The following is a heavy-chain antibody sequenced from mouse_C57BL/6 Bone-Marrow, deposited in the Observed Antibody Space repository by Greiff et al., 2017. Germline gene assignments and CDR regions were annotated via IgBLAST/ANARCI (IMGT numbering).Heavy chain of an antibody. CDR1: GYAFSSSW. Sequence: VQVVESGPELVKPGASVQISCKASGYAFSSSWMNWVKQRPGKGLEWIGRIYPGDGDTNYNGKFKGKATLTADKSSSTAYMQLSSLTSEDSAVYFCAREGLGKAWFAYWGQGTLVTVSA. V-gene: IGHV1-82*01. CDR2: IYPGDGDT. J-gene: IGHJ3*01. D-gene: IGHD4-1*01. CDR3: AREGLGKAWFAY.